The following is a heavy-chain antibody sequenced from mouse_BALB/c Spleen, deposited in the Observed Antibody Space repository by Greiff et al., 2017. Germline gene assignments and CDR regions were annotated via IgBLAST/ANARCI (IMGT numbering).Heavy chain of an antibody. CDR2: ISSGGSYT. Sequence: EVQLVESGGDLVKPGGSLKLSCAASGFTFSSYGMSWVRQTPGKGLEWVATISSGGSYTYYPDSVTGRFTISRDNTKNTLYLLMSSLKSEDTAMYYCGVRDSSGYPFAYWGQGTLVTVSA. D-gene: IGHD3-2*01. CDR3: GVRDSSGYPFAY. CDR1: GFTFSSYG. J-gene: IGHJ3*01. V-gene: IGHV5-6*01.